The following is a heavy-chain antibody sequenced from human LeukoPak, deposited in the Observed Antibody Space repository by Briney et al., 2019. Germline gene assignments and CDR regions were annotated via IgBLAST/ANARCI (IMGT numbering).Heavy chain of an antibody. V-gene: IGHV4-59*08. CDR1: GGSISSYY. CDR2: IYYSGST. J-gene: IGHJ4*02. Sequence: PSETLSLTCTASGGSISSYYWSWIRQPPGKGLEWIGYIYYSGSTNYNPSLKSRVTISVDTSKNQFSLKLSSVTAADTAVYYCARRGYSYGYYHDYWGQGTLVTVSS. D-gene: IGHD5-18*01. CDR3: ARRGYSYGYYHDY.